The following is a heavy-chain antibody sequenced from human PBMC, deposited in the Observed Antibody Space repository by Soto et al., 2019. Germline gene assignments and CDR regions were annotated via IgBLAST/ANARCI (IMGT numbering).Heavy chain of an antibody. Sequence: EVQLVESGGGLVKPGGSLILYCAASGFTFSNAWMSWVRQAPGKGLEWVGRIKSKTDGGTTDYAAPVKGRFTMSRDDSTNTLYLQMNSLKTEDTAVYYCTTVKGIAARQDYWRQGTLLTVSS. CDR3: TTVKGIAARQDY. D-gene: IGHD6-6*01. J-gene: IGHJ4*02. V-gene: IGHV3-15*01. CDR2: IKSKTDGGTT. CDR1: GFTFSNAW.